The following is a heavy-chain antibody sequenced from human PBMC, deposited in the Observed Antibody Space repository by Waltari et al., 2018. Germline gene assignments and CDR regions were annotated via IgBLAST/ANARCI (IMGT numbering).Heavy chain of an antibody. D-gene: IGHD4-17*01. CDR1: GFTFHNSW. CDR2: IKEDGTEK. J-gene: IGHJ4*02. Sequence: VQLVDSGGGLVQPGGSLRLSCPVPGFTFHNSWMSWVRQAPGKGLEWVANIKEDGTEKHYVDSVKGRFTISRDNAKNSLFLQMNNLRVEDTAVYYCARTYGGGYWGQGTLVTVSS. V-gene: IGHV3-7*01. CDR3: ARTYGGGY.